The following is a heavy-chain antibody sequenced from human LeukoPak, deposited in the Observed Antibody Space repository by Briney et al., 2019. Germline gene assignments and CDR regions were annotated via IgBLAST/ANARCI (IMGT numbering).Heavy chain of an antibody. CDR2: INESGST. CDR1: GGSFSGYY. D-gene: IGHD5-12*01. Sequence: PSETLSLTCAVYGGSFSGYYWSWIRQPPGKGVEWIGEINESGSTNYNPSLKSRVTISGNTSKNEFSLRLSSVTAADTAVYYCASRSRGFSGYNSDYWGQGTLVTVSS. CDR3: ASRSRGFSGYNSDY. J-gene: IGHJ4*02. V-gene: IGHV4-34*01.